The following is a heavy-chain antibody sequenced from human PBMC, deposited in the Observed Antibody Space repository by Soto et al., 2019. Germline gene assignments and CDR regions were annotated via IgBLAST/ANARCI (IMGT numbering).Heavy chain of an antibody. V-gene: IGHV3-74*01. CDR3: ATANTPYAFDM. Sequence: PGGSLRLSCVASGFTFSSPWMHWVRQGPGEGLVWVSRINPAGSDTHYADSVKGRFTISRDNAKNSLFLQMSGLRVEDTAVYYCATANTPYAFDMWGKGTMVTVSS. CDR1: GFTFSSPW. J-gene: IGHJ3*02. CDR2: INPAGSDT.